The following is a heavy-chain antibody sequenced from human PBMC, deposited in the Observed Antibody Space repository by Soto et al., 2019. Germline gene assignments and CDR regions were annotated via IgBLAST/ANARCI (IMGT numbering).Heavy chain of an antibody. CDR3: VRRVSGNYDY. J-gene: IGHJ4*02. D-gene: IGHD1-7*01. CDR2: ISSNGGTT. CDR1: GLTFSSFA. V-gene: IGHV3-64*01. Sequence: EVQLAESGGGMVQPGGPLRPPLEAFGLTFSSFALHWVRQAPGKGLEYVSSISSNGGTTYYGNSVKGRFTISRDNSKNTLYLQMGSLRAEDMAVYYCVRRVSGNYDYWGQGTLVTVSS.